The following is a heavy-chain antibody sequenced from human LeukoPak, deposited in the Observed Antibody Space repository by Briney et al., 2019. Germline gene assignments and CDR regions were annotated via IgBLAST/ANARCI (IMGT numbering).Heavy chain of an antibody. D-gene: IGHD6-13*01. Sequence: GSLRLSCAASGFTFSNYGMHWVRQAPGKGLEWVAMISYDGSNKYYVDSVKGRFTISRDNPKNALYLQMNSLRAEDTAVYYCAKERVPGSWWGVFFDYWGQGTLVTVSS. V-gene: IGHV3-30*18. CDR2: ISYDGSNK. CDR3: AKERVPGSWWGVFFDY. CDR1: GFTFSNYG. J-gene: IGHJ4*02.